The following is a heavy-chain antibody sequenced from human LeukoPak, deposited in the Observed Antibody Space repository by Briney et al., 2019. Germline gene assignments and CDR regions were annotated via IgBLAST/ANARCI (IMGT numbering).Heavy chain of an antibody. V-gene: IGHV3-48*02. D-gene: IGHD7-27*01. CDR2: LSLSSDII. J-gene: IGHJ4*02. Sequence: PGGSLRLSCAASGFTLSAYSMNWVRQAPGKGLEWISYLSLSSDIIYYADSVKGRFTISGDKSKNSLYLQMNSLRDEDTAVYYCARDHNWGFDYWGQGTLVTVSS. CDR3: ARDHNWGFDY. CDR1: GFTLSAYS.